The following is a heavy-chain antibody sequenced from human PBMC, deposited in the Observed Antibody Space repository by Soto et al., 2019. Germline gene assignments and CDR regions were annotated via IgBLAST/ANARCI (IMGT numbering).Heavy chain of an antibody. CDR2: ISSSSSYI. Sequence: EVQLVESGGGLVKPGGSLRLSCAASGFTFSSYSMNWVRQAPGKGLEWVSSISSSSSYIYYADSVKGRFTISRDNAKNSLYLQMNSLRAEDTVVYYCARARLDGDYVVDYWGQGTLVTVSS. V-gene: IGHV3-21*01. CDR1: GFTFSSYS. CDR3: ARARLDGDYVVDY. J-gene: IGHJ4*02. D-gene: IGHD4-17*01.